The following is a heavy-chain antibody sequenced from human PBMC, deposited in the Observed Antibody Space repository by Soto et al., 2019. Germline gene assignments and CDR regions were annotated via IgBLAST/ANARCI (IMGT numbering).Heavy chain of an antibody. D-gene: IGHD5-12*01. CDR2: ISGSDDST. J-gene: IGHJ6*02. V-gene: IGHV3-23*01. CDR1: GFTFSSYA. CDR3: AKEGRWEMATHGMDV. Sequence: GGSLRLSCAASGFTFSSYAMSWVRQAPGKGLEWVSVISGSDDSTYYADSVKGRFTISRDNSKNTLYLQMNSLRAEDTALYYCAKEGRWEMATHGMDVWGQGTTVTVSS.